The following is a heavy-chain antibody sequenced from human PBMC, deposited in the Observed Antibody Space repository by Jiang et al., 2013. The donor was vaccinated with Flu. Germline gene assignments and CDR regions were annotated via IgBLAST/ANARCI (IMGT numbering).Heavy chain of an antibody. Sequence: SETLSLTCSVSGDSTSSDHWSWIRQPPGKGLEWIGHIYYSGSNKYNPSLKGRVTISVDPSKKQFSLKLISVNAADTAVYYCATFIAGLGGAGSWGQGTLVTVSS. CDR2: IYYSGSN. J-gene: IGHJ5*02. CDR3: ATFIAGLGGAGS. V-gene: IGHV4-59*01. CDR1: GDSTSSDH. D-gene: IGHD2-21*01.